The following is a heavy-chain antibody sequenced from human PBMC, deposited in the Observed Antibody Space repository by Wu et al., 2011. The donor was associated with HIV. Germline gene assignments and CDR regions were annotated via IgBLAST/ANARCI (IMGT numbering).Heavy chain of an antibody. Sequence: QVQLIQSGAEVQKPGASVKVSCKASGYLFTGYYIHWVRQGPGQGLQWMGWINPDSGDTNFAQMFQGRVSMTRDTSIKTAAMDLSSLTSDDTAVYYCARSPAWFGEFAKGVLGFWGQGTLVSVSS. J-gene: IGHJ4*02. D-gene: IGHD3-10*01. CDR1: GYLFTGYY. CDR2: INPDSGDT. V-gene: IGHV1-2*02. CDR3: ARSPAWFGEFAKGVLGF.